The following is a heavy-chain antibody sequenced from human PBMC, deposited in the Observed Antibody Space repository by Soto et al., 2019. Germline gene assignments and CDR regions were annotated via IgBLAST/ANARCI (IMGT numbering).Heavy chain of an antibody. V-gene: IGHV1-3*01. J-gene: IGHJ4*02. CDR1: GYTFTSYA. D-gene: IGHD2-2*01. Sequence: ASVKVSCKASGYTFTSYAMHWVRQAPGQRLEWMGWINAGNGNTKYSQKFQGRVTITRDTSASTAYMELSSLRSEDTAVYYCARSVVVPAAPDYWGQGTLVTVSS. CDR3: ARSVVVPAAPDY. CDR2: INAGNGNT.